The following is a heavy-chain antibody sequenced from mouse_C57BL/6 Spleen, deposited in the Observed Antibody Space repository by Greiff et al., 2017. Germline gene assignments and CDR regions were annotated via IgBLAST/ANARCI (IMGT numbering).Heavy chain of an antibody. CDR2: ISDGGSYT. V-gene: IGHV5-4*01. CDR3: ARDLDGKAMDY. CDR1: GFTFSSYA. D-gene: IGHD1-1*01. Sequence: EVMLVESGGGLVKPGGSLTLSCAASGFTFSSYAMSWVRQTPEKRLEWVATISDGGSYTYYPDNVKGRFTISRDNAKNNLYLQMSHLKSEDTAMYYCARDLDGKAMDYWGQGTSVTVSS. J-gene: IGHJ4*01.